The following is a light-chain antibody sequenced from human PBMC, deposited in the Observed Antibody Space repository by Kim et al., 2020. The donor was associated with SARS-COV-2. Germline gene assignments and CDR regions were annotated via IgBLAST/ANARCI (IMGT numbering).Light chain of an antibody. CDR3: SSYTSSSTWV. V-gene: IGLV2-18*02. CDR1: SSDVGVYNR. CDR2: EVS. J-gene: IGLJ3*02. Sequence: QSALTQPPSVSGSPGQSVTNSCTGTSSDVGVYNRVSWYQQPPGTAPKLMIYEVSDRPSGVPDRFSGSKSGNTASLTISGLQAEDEADYYCSSYTSSSTWVFGGGTQLTVL.